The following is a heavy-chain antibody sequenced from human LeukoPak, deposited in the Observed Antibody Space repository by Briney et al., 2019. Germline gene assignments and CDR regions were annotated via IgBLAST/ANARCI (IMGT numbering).Heavy chain of an antibody. CDR2: MNTNSARR. CDR1: AYIFSNYD. Sequence: VSVTVSCKASAYIFSNYDINWVRQAPGHGLEWMGWMNTNSARRVYAQNFQGRVTMTRNSSINTAYMELTSLRSDDRAVYYCARGLRSDYWGQGTLVTVSS. J-gene: IGHJ4*02. D-gene: IGHD3-16*02. CDR3: ARGLRSDY. V-gene: IGHV1-8*01.